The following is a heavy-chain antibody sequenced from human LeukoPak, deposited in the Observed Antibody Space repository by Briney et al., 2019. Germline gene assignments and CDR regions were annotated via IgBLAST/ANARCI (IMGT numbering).Heavy chain of an antibody. CDR2: MYYSGST. V-gene: IGHV4-61*08. CDR1: GYPISGGYF. J-gene: IGHJ6*03. CDR3: ARHYGDQYYYYYYMDV. Sequence: SETLSLTCNVSGYPISGGYFWGWIRQPPGKGLEWIGYMYYSGSTNYNPSLKSRVTISVDTSKNQFSLKLSSVTAADTAVYYCARHYGDQYYYYYYMDVWGKGTTVTVSS. D-gene: IGHD4-17*01.